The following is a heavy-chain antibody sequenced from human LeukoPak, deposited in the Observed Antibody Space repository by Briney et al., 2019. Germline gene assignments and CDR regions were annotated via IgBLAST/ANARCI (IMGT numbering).Heavy chain of an antibody. CDR1: GYTLTELS. J-gene: IGHJ5*02. CDR2: FDPEDGET. Sequence: GASVKVSCKVSGYTLTELSMHWVRQAPGKGLEWMGGFDPEDGETIYAQKFQGRVTMTEDTSTDTAYMELSSLRSEDTAVYYCATDPPVAGTVFDLDPWGQGTLVTVSS. V-gene: IGHV1-24*01. CDR3: ATDPPVAGTVFDLDP. D-gene: IGHD6-19*01.